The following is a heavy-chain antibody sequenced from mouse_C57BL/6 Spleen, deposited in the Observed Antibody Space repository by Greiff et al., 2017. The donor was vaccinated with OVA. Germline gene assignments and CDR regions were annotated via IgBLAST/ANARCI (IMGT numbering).Heavy chain of an antibody. CDR1: GYTFTSYW. CDR2: IDPSDSYT. Sequence: VQLQQPGAELVKPGASVKLSCKASGYTFTSYWMQWVKQRPGQGLEWIGEIDPSDSYTNYNQKFKGKATLTVDTSSSTAYMQLSSLTSEDSAVYYCARRVIYYGNFDYWGQGTTLTVSS. J-gene: IGHJ2*01. V-gene: IGHV1-50*01. CDR3: ARRVIYYGNFDY. D-gene: IGHD2-1*01.